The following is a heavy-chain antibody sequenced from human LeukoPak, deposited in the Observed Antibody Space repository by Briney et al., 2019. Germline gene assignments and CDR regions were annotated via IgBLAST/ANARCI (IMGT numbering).Heavy chain of an antibody. V-gene: IGHV1-46*01. CDR3: ARDKVIATAGTPNWFDP. CDR2: INPSGGST. J-gene: IGHJ5*02. CDR1: GYTFTSYY. Sequence: GASVKVSCKASGYTFTSYYMHWVRQAPGQGLEWMGIINPSGGSTSYAQKFQGRVTMTRDTSTSTVYMELSSLRYDDTAVYYCARDKVIATAGTPNWFDPWGQGTLVTVSS. D-gene: IGHD6-13*01.